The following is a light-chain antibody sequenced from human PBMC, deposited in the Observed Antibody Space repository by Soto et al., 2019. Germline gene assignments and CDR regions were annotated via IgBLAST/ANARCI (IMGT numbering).Light chain of an antibody. CDR2: AAS. J-gene: IGKJ2*03. Sequence: DIQMTQSPSSLSASVGDRVTITCRASQNINTYLNWYQQKPGKAPKLLIYAASALRSGVPSRFSGSGSGTDFTLTISSLQPEDCATYYCQLSHITQYSFGQGTTVEIK. CDR1: QNINTY. CDR3: QLSHITQYS. V-gene: IGKV1-39*01.